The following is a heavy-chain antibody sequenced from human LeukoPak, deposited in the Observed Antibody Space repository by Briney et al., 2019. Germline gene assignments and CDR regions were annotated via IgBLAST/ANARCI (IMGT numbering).Heavy chain of an antibody. V-gene: IGHV4-31*11. CDR2: IYYSGST. Sequence: SQTLSLTCAVSGGSISSGGYYWSWIRQHPGKGLGWIGYIYYSGSTYYNPSLKSRVTISVDTSKNQFSLELSSVTAADTAVYYCALWFGELGAFDPWGQGTLVTVSS. J-gene: IGHJ5*02. CDR3: ALWFGELGAFDP. D-gene: IGHD3-10*01. CDR1: GGSISSGGYY.